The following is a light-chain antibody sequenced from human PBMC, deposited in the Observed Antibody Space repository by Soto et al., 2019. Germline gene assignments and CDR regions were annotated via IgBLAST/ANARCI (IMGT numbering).Light chain of an antibody. Sequence: DIQMTQSPSSLSASVGDRVTITCRASQGISNYLAWYQQKPGKVPKLLIYAASTLQSGVPSRFSGSGSGTDFTLTISSLQPEDVATYYCQKYNSAPPFTFGPGTKLEIK. V-gene: IGKV1-27*01. CDR3: QKYNSAPPFT. CDR1: QGISNY. CDR2: AAS. J-gene: IGKJ3*01.